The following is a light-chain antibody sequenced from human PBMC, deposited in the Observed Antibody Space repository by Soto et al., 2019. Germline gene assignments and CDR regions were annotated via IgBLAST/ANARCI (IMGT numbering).Light chain of an antibody. CDR1: SSNIETND. Sequence: QSVLTQPPSASGTPGQRVTISCSGSSSNIETNDLYSHQQLPGSAPTLLIYSNDQRPSGVPDRFSASKSGTSASLAISGLRSEDEAEYFCATWDDSLSGVVFGGGTKLTVL. CDR3: ATWDDSLSGVV. V-gene: IGLV1-47*02. CDR2: SND. J-gene: IGLJ2*01.